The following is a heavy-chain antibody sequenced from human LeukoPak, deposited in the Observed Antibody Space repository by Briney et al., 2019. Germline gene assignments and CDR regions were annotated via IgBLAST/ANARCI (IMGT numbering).Heavy chain of an antibody. CDR2: ISGSGGST. V-gene: IGHV3-23*01. J-gene: IGHJ4*02. CDR1: EFTFSSYA. Sequence: GGSLRLSCAASEFTFSSYAMSWVRQAPGKGLEWVSAISGSGGSTYYADSVKGRFAISRDNSKNTLYLQMNSLRAEDTAVYYCAKGRSIAAAVDYWGQGTLVTVSS. D-gene: IGHD6-13*01. CDR3: AKGRSIAAAVDY.